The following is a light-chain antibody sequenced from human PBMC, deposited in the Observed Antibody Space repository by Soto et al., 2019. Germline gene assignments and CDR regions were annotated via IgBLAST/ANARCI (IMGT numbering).Light chain of an antibody. CDR1: QNISKF. Sequence: DIQMTQSPSSLSASVGDKVTITCQTSQNISKFLSWYQQRPGKAPNLLISDASNLEAGVPSRFSGRGSVTHFTLMINSLPPEDSATYFCHQYDDLPYTFGQGTNLHIK. CDR2: DAS. V-gene: IGKV1-33*01. J-gene: IGKJ2*01. CDR3: HQYDDLPYT.